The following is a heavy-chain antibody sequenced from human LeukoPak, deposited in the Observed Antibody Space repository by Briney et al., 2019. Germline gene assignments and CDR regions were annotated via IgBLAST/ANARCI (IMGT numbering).Heavy chain of an antibody. CDR2: IYSGGST. V-gene: IGHV3-53*01. D-gene: IGHD6-19*01. CDR3: ARGDSSYAFDI. J-gene: IGHJ3*02. Sequence: GGPLRLSCAASGFTVSSNYMSWVRQAPGKGLEWVSVIYSGGSTYYADSVKGRFTISRDNSKNTLYLQMNSLRAEDTAVYYCARGDSSYAFDIWGQGTMVTVSS. CDR1: GFTVSSNY.